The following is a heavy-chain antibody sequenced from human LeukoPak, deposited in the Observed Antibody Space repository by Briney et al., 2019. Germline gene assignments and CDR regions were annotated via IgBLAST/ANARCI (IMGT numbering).Heavy chain of an antibody. Sequence: GGSLRLSCAASGFPVTTKDMTWIRQAPGKGLEWVSVTYSGGSTFFADFVNGRFSISRDQSQNTLCLQMNSLRANDTAVYYCARAGDRGSHIDFWGQGTLVTVSS. V-gene: IGHV3-66*01. CDR1: GFPVTTKD. CDR2: TYSGGST. CDR3: ARAGDRGSHIDF. D-gene: IGHD1-26*01. J-gene: IGHJ4*02.